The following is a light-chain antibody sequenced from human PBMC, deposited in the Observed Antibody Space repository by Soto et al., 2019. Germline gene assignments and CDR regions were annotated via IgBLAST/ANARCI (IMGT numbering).Light chain of an antibody. V-gene: IGLV2-14*03. Sequence: QSALTQPASVSGSPGQSIAISCTGVRTDVADGYDYVSWYQQHPGQAPQLISYDVSNRPSGVSDRFSGSKSGNTASLTTSGLQAEDEAEYYCTSYTSSXPFYDFGTGTKVTVL. J-gene: IGLJ1*01. CDR2: DVS. CDR1: RTDVADGYDY. CDR3: TSYTSSXPFYD.